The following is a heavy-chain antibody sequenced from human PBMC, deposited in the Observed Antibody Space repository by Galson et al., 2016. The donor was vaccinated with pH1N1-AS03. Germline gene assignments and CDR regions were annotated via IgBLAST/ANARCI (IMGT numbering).Heavy chain of an antibody. J-gene: IGHJ4*02. D-gene: IGHD2-15*01. CDR2: ISGSSSYI. CDR1: GFTFSHYS. Sequence: SLRLSCAASGFTFSHYSMNWVRQAPGKGLEWVSSISGSSSYIYYADSVKGRFTISRGNAGKSLYLEMNSLRADDTAVYYCARDSEEYCSGGGCVRFDYWGQGLRVTVSS. V-gene: IGHV3-21*01. CDR3: ARDSEEYCSGGGCVRFDY.